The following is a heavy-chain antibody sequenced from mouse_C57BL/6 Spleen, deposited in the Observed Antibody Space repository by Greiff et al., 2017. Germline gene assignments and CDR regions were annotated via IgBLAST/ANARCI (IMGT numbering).Heavy chain of an antibody. CDR3: ARLYDYDGAMGY. V-gene: IGHV1-55*01. CDR2: IYPGSGST. CDR1: GYTFTSYW. J-gene: IGHJ4*01. Sequence: QVQLQHPGAELVKPGASVKMSCKASGYTFTSYWITWVKQRPGQGLEWIGDIYPGSGSTNYNEKFKSKATLTVDTSSSTAYMQLSSLTSEDSAVYYCARLYDYDGAMGYWGQGTSVTVSS. D-gene: IGHD2-4*01.